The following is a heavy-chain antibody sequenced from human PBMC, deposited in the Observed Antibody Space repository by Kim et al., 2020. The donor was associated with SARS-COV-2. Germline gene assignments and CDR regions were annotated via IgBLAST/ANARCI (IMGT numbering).Heavy chain of an antibody. CDR3: ASGEYDYVWGSYRMWPNFQH. V-gene: IGHV3-21*04. CDR2: ISSSSSYI. Sequence: GGSLRLSCAASGFTFSSYSMNWVRQAPGKGLEWVSSISSSSSYIYYADSVKGRFTISRDNAKNSLYLQMNSLRAEDTAVYYCASGEYDYVWGSYRMWPNFQHWGQGTLVTVSS. D-gene: IGHD3-16*02. CDR1: GFTFSSYS. J-gene: IGHJ1*01.